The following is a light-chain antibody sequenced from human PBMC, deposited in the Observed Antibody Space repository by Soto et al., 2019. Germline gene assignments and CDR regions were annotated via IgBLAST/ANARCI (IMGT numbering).Light chain of an antibody. CDR2: GDI. CDR1: SSNIGAGYD. CDR3: QSYDSSLSISV. J-gene: IGLJ2*01. Sequence: QSVLTQPPSVSGAPGQRVSISCTGTSSNIGAGYDVHWYQHLPGTAPKLLIFGDINRPSGVPDRFSGSKSGTSASLAIPGLQAEDEADYYCQSYDSSLSISVFGGGTKVTVL. V-gene: IGLV1-40*01.